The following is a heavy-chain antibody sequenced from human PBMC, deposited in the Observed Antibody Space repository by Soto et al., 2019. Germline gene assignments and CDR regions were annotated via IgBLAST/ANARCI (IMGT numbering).Heavy chain of an antibody. Sequence: GASVKVSCKASGGTFSSYAISWVRQAPGQGLEWMGGIIPIFGTANYAQKFQGRVTITADESTSTAYMELSSLRSEDTAVYYCARAARLILTGFDYWGQGTLVTVSS. J-gene: IGHJ4*02. CDR2: IIPIFGTA. V-gene: IGHV1-69*13. D-gene: IGHD3-9*01. CDR3: ARAARLILTGFDY. CDR1: GGTFSSYA.